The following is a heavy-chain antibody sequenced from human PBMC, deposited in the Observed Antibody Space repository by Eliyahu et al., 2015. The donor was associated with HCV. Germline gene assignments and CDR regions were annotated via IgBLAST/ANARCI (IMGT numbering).Heavy chain of an antibody. CDR2: IYXSGST. CDR3: ARHQRGAAAAYFDY. CDR1: GXSISXSXYY. Sequence: QLQLQESGPGLVKPSETLSLTCTVXGXSISXSXYYWAWIRQPPGXGLEWIGSIYXSGSTYYNPSLKXRVTISVDTSKNQFSLKLSSVTAADTAVYYCARHQRGAAAAYFDYWGQGTLVTVSS. D-gene: IGHD6-13*01. J-gene: IGHJ4*02. V-gene: IGHV4-39*01.